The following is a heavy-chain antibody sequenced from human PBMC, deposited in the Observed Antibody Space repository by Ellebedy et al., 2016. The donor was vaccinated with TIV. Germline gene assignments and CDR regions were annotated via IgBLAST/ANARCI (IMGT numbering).Heavy chain of an antibody. V-gene: IGHV3-23*01. D-gene: IGHD6-19*01. CDR3: AKGTQWLGRSCFDY. Sequence: PGGSLRLSCAASGFTFSSYAMSWVRQAPGKGLEWVSTITGSGSRTDYADSVKGRFTFSRDTSKNTLYLHMNSLRAEYTAVYHCAKGTQWLGRSCFDYWGQGTLVTVSS. J-gene: IGHJ4*02. CDR2: ITGSGSRT. CDR1: GFTFSSYA.